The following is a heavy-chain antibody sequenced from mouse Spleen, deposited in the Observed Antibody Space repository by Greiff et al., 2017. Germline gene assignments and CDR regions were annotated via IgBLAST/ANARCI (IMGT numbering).Heavy chain of an antibody. CDR1: GYTFTSYW. Sequence: QVQLQQPGAELVKPGASVKLSCKASGYTFTSYWMHWVKQRPGQGLEWIGMIHPNSGSTNYNEKFKSKATLTVDKSSSTAYIQLSSLTSEDSAVYYCARDWDDAMDYWGQGTSVTVSS. D-gene: IGHD4-1*01. CDR3: ARDWDDAMDY. V-gene: IGHV1-64*01. J-gene: IGHJ4*01. CDR2: IHPNSGST.